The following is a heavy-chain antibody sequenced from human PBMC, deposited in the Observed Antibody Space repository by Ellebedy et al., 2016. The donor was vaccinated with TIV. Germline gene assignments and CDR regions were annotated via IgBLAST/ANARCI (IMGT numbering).Heavy chain of an antibody. Sequence: MPSETLSLTCAVYGGSFSGYYWSWIRQPPGKGLEWIGEINHSGSTNYNPSLKSRVTISVDTSKNQFSLKLSSVTAADPAVYYCAIPSYCSSTSCFSWAFDIWGQGTMVTVSS. V-gene: IGHV4-34*01. J-gene: IGHJ3*02. D-gene: IGHD2-2*01. CDR2: INHSGST. CDR3: AIPSYCSSTSCFSWAFDI. CDR1: GGSFSGYY.